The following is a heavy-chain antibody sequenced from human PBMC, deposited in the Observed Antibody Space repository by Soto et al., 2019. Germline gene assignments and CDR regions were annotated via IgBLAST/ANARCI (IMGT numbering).Heavy chain of an antibody. CDR3: ARRDSYSYLDAFDI. D-gene: IGHD4-4*01. V-gene: IGHV3-21*01. CDR2: ISSSSSYI. Sequence: EVQLVESGGGLVKPGGSLRLSCAASGFTFSSYSMNWVRQAPGKGLEWVSSISSSSSYIYYADSVKGRFTISRDNAKNSLCLQVNSLNAEDTGVYYCARRDSYSYLDAFDIWGQGTMVTVSS. CDR1: GFTFSSYS. J-gene: IGHJ3*02.